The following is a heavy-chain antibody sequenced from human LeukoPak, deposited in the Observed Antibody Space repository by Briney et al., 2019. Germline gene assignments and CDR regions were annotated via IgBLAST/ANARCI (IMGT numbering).Heavy chain of an antibody. CDR2: ISGSGSAT. J-gene: IGHJ4*02. CDR3: ARVLRGSASDLWGFFDY. Sequence: KPGGPLRLSCAASVFTLSDYYMSWIRPAPGKGLEWVSYISGSGSATYYADSVKGRFTISRDNAKNSLYLQMNSLRAEDTAMYACARVLRGSASDLWGFFDYWGQGALVTVSS. V-gene: IGHV3-11*04. CDR1: VFTLSDYY. D-gene: IGHD3-10*01.